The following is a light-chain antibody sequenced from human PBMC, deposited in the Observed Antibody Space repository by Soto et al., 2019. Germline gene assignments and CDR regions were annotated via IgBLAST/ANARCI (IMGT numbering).Light chain of an antibody. CDR3: QQYGSLPIT. J-gene: IGKJ5*01. V-gene: IGKV1-33*01. CDR1: QDVGNF. Sequence: QMTQSPSPLSASIGDRVTISCQASQDVGNFLNWYQQRPGKAPYLLIYDASNLDSGVSSRFSGSGSGRDFSFTITSLQPDDVATYFCQQYGSLPITFGQGTRLDIK. CDR2: DAS.